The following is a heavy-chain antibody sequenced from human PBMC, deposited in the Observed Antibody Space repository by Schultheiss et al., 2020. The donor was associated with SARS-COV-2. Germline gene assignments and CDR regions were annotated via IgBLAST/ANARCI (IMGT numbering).Heavy chain of an antibody. D-gene: IGHD2-15*01. J-gene: IGHJ3*02. CDR3: ARAGYCSGGSCYGGFDAFDI. V-gene: IGHV3-33*08. CDR1: GFTFSTYA. Sequence: GGSLRLSCAASGFTFSTYAMRWVRQAPGKGLEWVAVIWYDGSNKYYADSVKGRFTISRDNSKNTLYLQMNSLRAEDTAVYYCARAGYCSGGSCYGGFDAFDIWGQGTMVTVSS. CDR2: IWYDGSNK.